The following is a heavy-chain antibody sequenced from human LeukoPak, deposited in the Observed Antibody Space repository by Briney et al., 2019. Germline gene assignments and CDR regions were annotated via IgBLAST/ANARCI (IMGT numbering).Heavy chain of an antibody. Sequence: QAGGSLRLSCAASGFTFSSYSMNWVRQAPGKGLEWVSYISSSGSTKYYADSVKGRITISRDNGKNSLYLQMNSLRDEDTAVYYCAVEGYCSGGSCYTNWFDPWGQGTLVTVSS. J-gene: IGHJ5*02. CDR1: GFTFSSYS. CDR3: AVEGYCSGGSCYTNWFDP. V-gene: IGHV3-48*02. CDR2: ISSSGSTK. D-gene: IGHD2-15*01.